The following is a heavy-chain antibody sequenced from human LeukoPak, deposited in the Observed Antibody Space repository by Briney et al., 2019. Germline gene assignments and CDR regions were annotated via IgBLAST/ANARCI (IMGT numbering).Heavy chain of an antibody. CDR3: ARTSTGFDY. J-gene: IGHJ4*02. CDR2: INQDGSEK. Sequence: GGSLRLSCAASRFTFSNYWMSWVRQAPGKGLEWVANINQDGSEKYYVDSVRGRFSISRDNAKNSLFLQMNSLRDEDTAVYYCARTSTGFDYWGQGTLVTVSS. V-gene: IGHV3-7*04. CDR1: RFTFSNYW. D-gene: IGHD2-8*02.